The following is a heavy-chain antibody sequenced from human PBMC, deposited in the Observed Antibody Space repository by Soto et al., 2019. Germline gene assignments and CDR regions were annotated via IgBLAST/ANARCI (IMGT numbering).Heavy chain of an antibody. CDR2: INTDGSTT. D-gene: IGHD5-18*01. Sequence: EVQLVESGGGFVQPGGSLRLSCAASEFIFSNYWMHWVRQAPGKGLVWVSRINTDGSTTNYADSVKGRFTISRDNAKNTLYVQMNSLRAEDTAVYYCVRIRRGDGYTFGYWGQGTLVTVSS. CDR1: EFIFSNYW. V-gene: IGHV3-74*01. CDR3: VRIRRGDGYTFGY. J-gene: IGHJ4*02.